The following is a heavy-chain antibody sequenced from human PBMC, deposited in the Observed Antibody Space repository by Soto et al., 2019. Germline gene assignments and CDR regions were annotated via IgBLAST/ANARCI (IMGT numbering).Heavy chain of an antibody. J-gene: IGHJ4*02. CDR1: GFTFSSYA. V-gene: IGHV3-23*01. CDR2: ISGSGGST. CDR3: VVDRSGSYFPGDY. Sequence: EVQLLESGGGLVQPGGSLRLSCAASGFTFSSYAMSWVRQAPGKGLEWVSAISGSGGSTYYADSVKGRFTISRDNSKNTPYLQMNSLRAEDTAIYYCVVDRSGSYFPGDYWGQGTLVTVSS. D-gene: IGHD1-26*01.